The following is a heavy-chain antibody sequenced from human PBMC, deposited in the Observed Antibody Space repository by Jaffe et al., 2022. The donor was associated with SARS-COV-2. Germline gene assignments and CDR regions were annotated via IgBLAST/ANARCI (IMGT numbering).Heavy chain of an antibody. CDR3: AKILPGGVVVPYFDY. CDR2: ISGSGGST. V-gene: IGHV3-23*01. CDR1: GFTFSFYA. J-gene: IGHJ4*02. Sequence: EVQLLESGGGLVQPGGSLRLSCAASGFTFSFYAMNWVRQAPGKGLEWVSGISGSGGSTYYADSVKGRFTISRDNSKNTVYLQMNSLRAGDTAVYYCAKILPGGVVVPYFDYWGQGALVTVSS. D-gene: IGHD2-2*01.